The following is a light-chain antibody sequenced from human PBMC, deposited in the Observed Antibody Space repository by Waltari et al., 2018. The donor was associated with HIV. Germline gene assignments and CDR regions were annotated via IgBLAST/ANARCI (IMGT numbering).Light chain of an antibody. J-gene: IGLJ2*01. Sequence: QSALTQPASVSGSPGQSITISCTGTSSDVGGYNYVSWYQQHPDKAPKLLIYRVSSRPSGISSRFSGCKSANTASLTIFGLQADDEADYYCYSYTSSSTLVFGGGTKLTV. CDR1: SSDVGGYNY. V-gene: IGLV2-14*01. CDR2: RVS. CDR3: YSYTSSSTLV.